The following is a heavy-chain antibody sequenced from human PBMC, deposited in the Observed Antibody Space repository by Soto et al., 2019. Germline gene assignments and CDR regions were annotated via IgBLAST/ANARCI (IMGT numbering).Heavy chain of an antibody. D-gene: IGHD5-12*01. CDR1: GGSFSGYY. V-gene: IGHV4-34*01. CDR3: VLVRGYSGDYYFDY. J-gene: IGHJ4*02. Sequence: PSETLSLTCAVYGGSFSGYYWSWIRQPPGKGLEWIGEINHSGSTNYNPSLKSRVTISVDTSKNQFSLKLSSVTAADTAVYYCVLVRGYSGDYYFDYWGQGTLVTVSS. CDR2: INHSGST.